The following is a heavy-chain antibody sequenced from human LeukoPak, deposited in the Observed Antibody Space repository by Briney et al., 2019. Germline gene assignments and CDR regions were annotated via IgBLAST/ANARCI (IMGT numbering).Heavy chain of an antibody. J-gene: IGHJ4*02. CDR2: ISGRDDST. V-gene: IGHV3-23*01. CDR3: AKLVAVAGRNY. Sequence: GGSLRLSCAASGFTFSSYAMSWVRQAPGKGLEWVSAISGRDDSTYYADSVKGRFTSSRDNSKNTLYLQMNSLRAEDTAVYYCAKLVAVAGRNYWGQGTLVTVSS. CDR1: GFTFSSYA. D-gene: IGHD6-19*01.